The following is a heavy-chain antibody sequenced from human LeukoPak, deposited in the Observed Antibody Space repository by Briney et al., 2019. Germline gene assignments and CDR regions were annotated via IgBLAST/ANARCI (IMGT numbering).Heavy chain of an antibody. CDR2: VSYDGSNK. Sequence: GGSLRLSCAASGFTFSSYAMHWVRQAPGKGLEWVAVVSYDGSNKYYADSVKGRFTISRDNSKNTLYLQMNSLRAEDTAVYYCASCGGDCYWFDYWGQGTLVTVSS. CDR3: ASCGGDCYWFDY. CDR1: GFTFSSYA. D-gene: IGHD2-21*02. V-gene: IGHV3-30-3*01. J-gene: IGHJ4*02.